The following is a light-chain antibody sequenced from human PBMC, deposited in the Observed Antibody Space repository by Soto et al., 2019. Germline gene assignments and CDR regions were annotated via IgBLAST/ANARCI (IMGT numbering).Light chain of an antibody. CDR1: QSLYTN. CDR3: QQYNKWPPFT. J-gene: IGKJ5*01. V-gene: IGKV3-15*01. Sequence: EIVLTQSPATQSVSPGERVTLSCRASQSLYTNLAWYQQKPGQAPRVLIYGASNRATGIPARFSGSGSGTEFTLTISSLQSEDFAVYYCQQYNKWPPFTFGQGTRLEIK. CDR2: GAS.